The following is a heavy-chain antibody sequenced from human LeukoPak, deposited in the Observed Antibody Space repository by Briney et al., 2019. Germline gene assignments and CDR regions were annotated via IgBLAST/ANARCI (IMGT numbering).Heavy chain of an antibody. Sequence: KPGGSLRLSCTASGFTFGDYAMSWFRQAPGKGLEWVGFIRSKAYGGTTEYAASVKGRFTIPRDDSKSIAYLQMNSLKTEDTAVYYCTRPIAVAITNWFDPWGQGTLVTVSS. V-gene: IGHV3-49*05. CDR1: GFTFGDYA. J-gene: IGHJ5*02. CDR2: IRSKAYGGTT. CDR3: TRPIAVAITNWFDP. D-gene: IGHD6-19*01.